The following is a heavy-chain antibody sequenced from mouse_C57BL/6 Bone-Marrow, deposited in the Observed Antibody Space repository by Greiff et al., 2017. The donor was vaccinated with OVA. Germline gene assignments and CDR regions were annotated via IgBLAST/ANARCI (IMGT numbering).Heavy chain of an antibody. V-gene: IGHV1-22*01. Sequence: VQLQQSGPELVKPGASVKMSCKASGYTFTDYNMHWVKQSHGKSLEWIGYINPNNGGTSYNQKFKGKATLTVNKSSSTAYMELRSLTSEDSAVYYCARSGLRRTGFDYWGQGTTLTVSS. J-gene: IGHJ2*01. CDR1: GYTFTDYN. CDR3: ARSGLRRTGFDY. D-gene: IGHD2-2*01. CDR2: INPNNGGT.